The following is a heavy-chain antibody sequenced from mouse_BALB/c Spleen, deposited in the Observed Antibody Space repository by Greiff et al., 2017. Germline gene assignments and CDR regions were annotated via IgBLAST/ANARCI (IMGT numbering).Heavy chain of an antibody. J-gene: IGHJ2*01. D-gene: IGHD2-4*01. CDR2: IYPGDGDT. CDR1: GYTFTSYW. Sequence: VQLQQSGAELARPGASVKLSCKASGYTFTSYWMQWVKQRPGQGLEWIGAIYPGDGDTRYTQKFKGKATLTADKSSSTAYMQLSSLTSEDTAVYYCNAGGLRPFDYWGQGTTLTVSS. CDR3: NAGGLRPFDY. V-gene: IGHV1-87*01.